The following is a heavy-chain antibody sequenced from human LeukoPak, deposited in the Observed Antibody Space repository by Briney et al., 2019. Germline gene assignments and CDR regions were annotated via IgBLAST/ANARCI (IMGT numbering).Heavy chain of an antibody. J-gene: IGHJ3*02. Sequence: SETLSLTCTVFYGSFSGYYWSWIRQPPGKGLEWIGEINHNGNTNYNPSLKSRVTISVDTSKDQFSLKLSSVTAADTAVYYCARHGLVAARHAFDIWGQGTMVTVSS. D-gene: IGHD6-6*01. CDR3: ARHGLVAARHAFDI. V-gene: IGHV4-34*01. CDR2: INHNGNT. CDR1: YGSFSGYY.